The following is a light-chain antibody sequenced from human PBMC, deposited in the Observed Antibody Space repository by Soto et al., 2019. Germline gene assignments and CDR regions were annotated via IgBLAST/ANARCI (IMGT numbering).Light chain of an antibody. V-gene: IGKV1-5*03. Sequence: DNQMTQSPSTLSASVGDRVTITCRASQTISSWLAWYQQKPGKAPKLLIYKASTLKSGVPSRFSGSGSGTEFTLTISSLQPDDFATYYCQHYNSYSEAFGQGT. CDR3: QHYNSYSEA. J-gene: IGKJ1*01. CDR2: KAS. CDR1: QTISSW.